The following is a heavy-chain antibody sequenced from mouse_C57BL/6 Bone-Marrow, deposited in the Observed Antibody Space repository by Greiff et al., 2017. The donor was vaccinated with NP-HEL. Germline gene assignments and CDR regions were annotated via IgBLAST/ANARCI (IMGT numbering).Heavy chain of an antibody. Sequence: VQLQQPGAELVKPGASVKMSCKASGYTFTSYWITWVKQRPGQGLEWIGDIYPGSGSTNYNEKFKSKATLTVDTSSGTAYMQLSSLTSEDSAVYYCARSYINSPMAYWGQGTLGTVSA. V-gene: IGHV1-55*01. CDR3: ARSYINSPMAY. CDR1: GYTFTSYW. D-gene: IGHD2-5*01. CDR2: IYPGSGST. J-gene: IGHJ3*01.